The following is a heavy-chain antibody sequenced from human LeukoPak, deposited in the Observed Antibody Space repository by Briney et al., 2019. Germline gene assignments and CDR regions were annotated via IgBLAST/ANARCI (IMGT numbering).Heavy chain of an antibody. J-gene: IGHJ6*03. Sequence: SETLSLTCAVYGGSFSGYYWSWIRQPPGKGLEWIGEINHSGSTNYNPSLKSRVTISVDTSKNQSSLKLSSVTAADTAVYYCARLNTMVRGVMRYYMDVWGKGTTVTISS. V-gene: IGHV4-34*01. CDR2: INHSGST. CDR1: GGSFSGYY. D-gene: IGHD3-10*01. CDR3: ARLNTMVRGVMRYYMDV.